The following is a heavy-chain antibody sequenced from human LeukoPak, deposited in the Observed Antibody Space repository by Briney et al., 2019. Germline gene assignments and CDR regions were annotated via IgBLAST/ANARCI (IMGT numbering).Heavy chain of an antibody. CDR3: ARGYCSGGSCYSDWFDP. V-gene: IGHV1-2*02. CDR1: GYTFIGYY. Sequence: ASVKVSCKASGYTFIGYYIHWVRQAPGQGLEWMGWVNSNTGDTRYAQKFQGRVTMTRDTSITTAYMELTSLRSDDTAVYYCARGYCSGGSCYSDWFDPWGQGTLVTVSS. J-gene: IGHJ5*02. D-gene: IGHD2-15*01. CDR2: VNSNTGDT.